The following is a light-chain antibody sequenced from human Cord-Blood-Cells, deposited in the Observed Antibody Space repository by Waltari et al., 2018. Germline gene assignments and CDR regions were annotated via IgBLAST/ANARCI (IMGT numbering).Light chain of an antibody. CDR3: MQALQTPLT. CDR1: QSLLHSNGYNY. J-gene: IGKJ4*01. V-gene: IGKV2-28*01. Sequence: DIVMTQSPLSLPVTPGEPASISCRPSQSLLHSNGYNYLDWYLQKQGHSPQLLIYLGSNRASGVPDRFSGSGSGTDFTLKISRVEAEDVGVYYCMQALQTPLTFGGGTKVEIK. CDR2: LGS.